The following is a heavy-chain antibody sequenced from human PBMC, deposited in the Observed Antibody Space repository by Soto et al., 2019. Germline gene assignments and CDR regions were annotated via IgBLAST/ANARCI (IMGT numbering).Heavy chain of an antibody. Sequence: EVQLLESGGGLVQPGGSLRLSCAASGFTFSSYAMTSVRQAPGKGLAWVSRISDGGTSTYYADSVKGRFPISRDNSKNALYLQMNSLRAEDTAVYYCAKGWYAFDYGGQRTLVTVCS. CDR3: AKGWYAFDY. CDR1: GFTFSSYA. CDR2: ISDGGTST. J-gene: IGHJ4*02. D-gene: IGHD6-19*01. V-gene: IGHV3-23*01.